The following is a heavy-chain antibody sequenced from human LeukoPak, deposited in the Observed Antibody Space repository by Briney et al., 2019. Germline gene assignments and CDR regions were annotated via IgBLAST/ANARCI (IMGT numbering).Heavy chain of an antibody. CDR1: GGTFSSYA. D-gene: IGHD4-17*01. Sequence: SVKVSCKASGGTFSSYAISGVRQAPGQGLEWMGGIIPIFGTANYAQKFQGRVTITADESTSTAYMELSSLRSEDTAVYYCARSERDATVTTDYWGQGTLVTVSS. V-gene: IGHV1-69*01. CDR3: ARSERDATVTTDY. CDR2: IIPIFGTA. J-gene: IGHJ4*02.